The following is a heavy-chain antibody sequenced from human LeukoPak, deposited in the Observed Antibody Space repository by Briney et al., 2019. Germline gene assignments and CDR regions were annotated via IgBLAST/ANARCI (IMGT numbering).Heavy chain of an antibody. CDR1: GGSISSSSYY. CDR2: IYYSGST. Sequence: SETLPLTCTVSGGSISSSSYYWGWIRQPPGEGLEWIGSIYYSGSTYYNPSLKSRVTISVDTSKNQFSLKLSSVTAADTAVYYCARPRGSGYPRPDRDAFDIWGQGTMVTVSS. V-gene: IGHV4-39*07. D-gene: IGHD3-22*01. J-gene: IGHJ3*02. CDR3: ARPRGSGYPRPDRDAFDI.